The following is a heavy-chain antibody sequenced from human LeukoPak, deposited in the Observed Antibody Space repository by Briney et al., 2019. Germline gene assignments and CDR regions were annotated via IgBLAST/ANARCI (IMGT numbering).Heavy chain of an antibody. V-gene: IGHV3-30*19. CDR2: ISYDGSNK. D-gene: IGHD6-13*01. J-gene: IGHJ5*02. CDR1: GFTFSSYG. CDR3: ARDPRKSIAAAGSNWFDP. Sequence: GGSLRLSCAASGFTFSSYGMHWVRQAPGKGLEWVAVISYDGSNKYYADSVKGRFTISRDNSKNTLYLQMNSPRAEDTAVYYCARDPRKSIAAAGSNWFDPWGQGTLVTVSS.